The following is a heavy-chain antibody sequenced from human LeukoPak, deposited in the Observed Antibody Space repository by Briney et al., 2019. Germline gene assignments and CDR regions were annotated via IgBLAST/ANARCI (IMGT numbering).Heavy chain of an antibody. D-gene: IGHD1-26*01. J-gene: IGHJ4*02. CDR2: IWYDGSNK. Sequence: GGSLRLSCAASGFTFSNYDMHWVSQAPGKGLEWVAVIWYDGSNKYYADSVKGRFTLSRDSSKNTLYLQMNSLRAEDTAVYYHAKRNSGNYFDDSGQGSLVTVSS. V-gene: IGHV3-33*06. CDR3: AKRNSGNYFDD. CDR1: GFTFSNYD.